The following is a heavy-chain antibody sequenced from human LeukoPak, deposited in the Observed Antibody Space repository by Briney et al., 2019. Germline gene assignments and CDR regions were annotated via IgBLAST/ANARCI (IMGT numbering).Heavy chain of an antibody. D-gene: IGHD6-13*01. CDR2: IYHSGST. V-gene: IGHV4-39*07. Sequence: PSETLSLTCTVSGASIGSYNSYWGWIRQPPGKGLEWIGSIYHSGSTYYNPSLKSRVTISADFSKNQFSLKLSSVTVAETAVYFCARDQFSSNWYKDWGPGTLVSVSS. CDR3: ARDQFSSNWYKD. J-gene: IGHJ4*02. CDR1: GASIGSYNSY.